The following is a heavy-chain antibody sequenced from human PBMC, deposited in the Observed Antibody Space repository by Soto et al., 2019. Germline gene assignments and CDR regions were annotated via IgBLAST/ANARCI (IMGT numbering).Heavy chain of an antibody. CDR1: GYSFTSYW. J-gene: IGHJ4*02. CDR2: IYPGDSDT. V-gene: IGHV5-51*01. D-gene: IGHD4-17*01. CDR3: ATTSSEYGDYFDY. Sequence: PGESLKISCKGSGYSFTSYWIGWVRQMPGKGLEWMGIIYPGDSDTRYSPSFQGQVTISADKSISTAYLQWSSLKASDTAMYYCATTSSEYGDYFDYWGQGTPVTVSS.